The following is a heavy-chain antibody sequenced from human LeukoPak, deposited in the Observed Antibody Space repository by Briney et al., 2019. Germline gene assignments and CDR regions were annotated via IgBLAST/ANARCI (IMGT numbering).Heavy chain of an antibody. CDR1: GFTFSSYS. V-gene: IGHV3-21*01. CDR2: ISNSSSYI. CDR3: ARVMVGDTLFDY. J-gene: IGHJ4*02. Sequence: GGSLTLFCAASGFTFSSYSMKWLRQAPGKGREWVSSISNSSSYIYYADSVKSRFNISRENAKNSLYLQMNSLRAEDTAVYYCARVMVGDTLFDYWGQGTLGTVSA. D-gene: IGHD1-26*01.